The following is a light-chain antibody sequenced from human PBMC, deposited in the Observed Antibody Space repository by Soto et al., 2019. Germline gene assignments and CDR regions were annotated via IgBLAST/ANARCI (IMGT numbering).Light chain of an antibody. CDR2: EVS. V-gene: IGLV2-14*01. CDR1: SSDIGGYKY. Sequence: QSALTQPASVSGSPGQSITISCTGTSSDIGGYKYVSWYQHHPGKAPKLMIYEVSNRPSGISNRFSGSKFGNTASLTISGLQAEDEADYYCSSYRSSRTLYVFGTGTKLTVL. CDR3: SSYRSSRTLYV. J-gene: IGLJ1*01.